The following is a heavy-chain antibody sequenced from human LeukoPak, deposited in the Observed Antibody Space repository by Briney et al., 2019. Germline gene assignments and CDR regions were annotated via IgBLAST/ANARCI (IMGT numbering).Heavy chain of an antibody. D-gene: IGHD1-26*01. V-gene: IGHV4-30-2*01. CDR1: GGSISSGGYY. CDR2: IYHSGST. Sequence: KPSQTLPLTCTVSGGSISSGGYYWSWIRQPPGKGLEWIGYIYHSGSTYYNPSLKSRVTISVDRSKNQFSLKLSSVTAADTAVYYCARDRIVGATYTYYYYMDVWGKGTTVTVSS. J-gene: IGHJ6*03. CDR3: ARDRIVGATYTYYYYMDV.